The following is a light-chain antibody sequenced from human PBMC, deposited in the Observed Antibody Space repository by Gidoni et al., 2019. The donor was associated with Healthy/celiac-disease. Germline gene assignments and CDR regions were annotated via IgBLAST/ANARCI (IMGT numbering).Light chain of an antibody. J-gene: IGKJ3*01. CDR2: GAS. Sequence: EIVMTQSPATLSVSPGERATLSCRASQSVSSNLAWYQQKPAQAPRLLIYGASTRATGIPARFSGSGSGTECTLTISSLQSKDFAVYYCQQYNNWHPITFGPGTKSGYQT. CDR1: QSVSSN. CDR3: QQYNNWHPIT. V-gene: IGKV3-15*01.